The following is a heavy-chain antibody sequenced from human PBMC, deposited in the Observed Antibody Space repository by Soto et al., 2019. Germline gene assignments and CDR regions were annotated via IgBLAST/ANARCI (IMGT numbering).Heavy chain of an antibody. CDR2: IIPIFGTA. CDR1: GGTFSSYA. D-gene: IGHD3-22*01. J-gene: IGHJ4*02. CDR3: ARSPTIGRVSGYPPLDY. Sequence: QVQLVQSGAEVKKPGSSVKVSCKASGGTFSSYAISWVRQAPGQGLEWMGGIIPIFGTANYAQKFQGRVTITADESTSTAYMELSSLRSEDTAVYYCARSPTIGRVSGYPPLDYWGQGTLVTVSS. V-gene: IGHV1-69*12.